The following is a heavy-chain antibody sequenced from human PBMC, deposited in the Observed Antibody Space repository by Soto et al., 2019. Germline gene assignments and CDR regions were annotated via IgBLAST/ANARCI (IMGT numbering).Heavy chain of an antibody. CDR1: GFTFSSYA. D-gene: IGHD2-2*01. V-gene: IGHV3-23*01. CDR3: ARYIPGVRYYGMDV. J-gene: IGHJ6*02. CDR2: IGESGTPT. Sequence: GGSLRLSCAASGFTFSSYAMKWVRQAPGKGLEWVSLIGESGTPTYYTDSVKGRFTISRDNSGNTLFLEMYSLRAEDTAVYYCARYIPGVRYYGMDVWGQGTTVTVS.